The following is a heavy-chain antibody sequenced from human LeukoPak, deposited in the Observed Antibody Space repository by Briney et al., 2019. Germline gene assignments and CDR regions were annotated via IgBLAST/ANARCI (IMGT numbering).Heavy chain of an antibody. CDR3: ARMVPAGTHNY. CDR1: GASISSYY. J-gene: IGHJ4*02. D-gene: IGHD2-2*01. Sequence: SETLSLTCSVSGASISSYYWSWIRQPAGKGLEWIGRIYSSGSTNYNPSLKSRVTMSVDMAKNQFSLRLTSVTAADTAVYFCARMVPAGTHNYWGQGLLVTVSS. V-gene: IGHV4-4*07. CDR2: IYSSGST.